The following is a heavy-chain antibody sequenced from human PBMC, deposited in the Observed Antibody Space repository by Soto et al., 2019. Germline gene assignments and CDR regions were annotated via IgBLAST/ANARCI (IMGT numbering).Heavy chain of an antibody. D-gene: IGHD6-13*01. CDR1: GGTFSSYA. J-gene: IGHJ4*02. CDR2: IIPIFGTA. V-gene: IGHV1-69*13. CDR3: ARAAAAGTRTEAFDY. Sequence: ASVKVSCKAFGGTFSSYAISWVRQAPGQGLEWMGGIIPIFGTANYAQKFQGRVTITADESTSTAYMELSSLRSEDTAVYYCARAAAAGTRTEAFDYWGQGTLVTVSS.